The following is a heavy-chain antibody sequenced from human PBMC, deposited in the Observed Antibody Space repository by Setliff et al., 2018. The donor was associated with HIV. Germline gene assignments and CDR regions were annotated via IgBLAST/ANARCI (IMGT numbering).Heavy chain of an antibody. CDR1: GYSISNTYY. CDR2: VYHSGST. J-gene: IGHJ4*02. CDR3: ASNWQYYYDSSGYPFDY. D-gene: IGHD3-22*01. V-gene: IGHV4-38-2*01. Sequence: ETLSLTCVVSGYSISNTYYWDWIRQPPGKGLEWSASVYHSGSTYYNPSLKSRVTISVDTSKNQLYLKLSSVTAADTAVYYCASNWQYYYDSSGYPFDYWGQGTLVTVSS.